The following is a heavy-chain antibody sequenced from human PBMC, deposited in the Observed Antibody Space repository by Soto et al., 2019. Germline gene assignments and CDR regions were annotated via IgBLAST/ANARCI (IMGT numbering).Heavy chain of an antibody. D-gene: IGHD2-15*01. CDR2: ISTYNGNT. J-gene: IGHJ6*03. CDR3: ARDSLSTPIYYYYFYMDV. CDR1: GYTFSSHA. V-gene: IGHV1-18*01. Sequence: ASVKVSCKASGYTFSSHAISWVLQAPGQGLEWLGWISTYNGNTNYAQKLQGRVTMTTDTSTSTAYMELRSLRSDDTAVYYCARDSLSTPIYYYYFYMDVWGKGTTVTVSS.